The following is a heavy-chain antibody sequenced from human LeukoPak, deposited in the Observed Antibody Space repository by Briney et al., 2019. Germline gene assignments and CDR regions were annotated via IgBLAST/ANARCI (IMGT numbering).Heavy chain of an antibody. D-gene: IGHD6-13*01. CDR3: ARPSVAAAFDY. CDR2: INHSGNT. CDR1: GGSFSGDY. Sequence: KSSETLSLTCAVYGGSFSGDYWSWIRQPPGKGLEWIGEINHSGNTNYNTSLKSRVTISRDTSKNQISLKLSSVTAADTAVYYCARPSVAAAFDYWGQGSLVTVSS. J-gene: IGHJ4*02. V-gene: IGHV4-34*01.